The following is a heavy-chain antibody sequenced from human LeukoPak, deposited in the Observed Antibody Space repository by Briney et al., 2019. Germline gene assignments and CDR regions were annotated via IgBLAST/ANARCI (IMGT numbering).Heavy chain of an antibody. Sequence: GGSLRLSCAASGFAFSSYAMSWVRQTPGKGLEWVSTISGPAGSAYYADSVKGRFTISGDNSNNTLYLQMNSLRVEDTAVYYCAKGIISSAWTRGFDYWGQGTLVTVSS. J-gene: IGHJ4*02. V-gene: IGHV3-23*01. D-gene: IGHD6-19*01. CDR1: GFAFSSYA. CDR2: ISGPAGSA. CDR3: AKGIISSAWTRGFDY.